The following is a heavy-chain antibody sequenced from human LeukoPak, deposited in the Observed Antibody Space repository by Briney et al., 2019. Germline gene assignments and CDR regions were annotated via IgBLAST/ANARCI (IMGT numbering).Heavy chain of an antibody. Sequence: GRSLRLSCAASGFTFSSYAMSWVRQAPGKGLEWVSGTSGSGGSTYYAGSVKGRFTISRDNSKNTLYLQMNSLRVEDTAVYYCAKNGGSQCYSHLDSWGQGAQVTVSS. J-gene: IGHJ4*02. V-gene: IGHV3-23*01. CDR2: TSGSGGST. CDR1: GFTFSSYA. CDR3: AKNGGSQCYSHLDS. D-gene: IGHD2-15*01.